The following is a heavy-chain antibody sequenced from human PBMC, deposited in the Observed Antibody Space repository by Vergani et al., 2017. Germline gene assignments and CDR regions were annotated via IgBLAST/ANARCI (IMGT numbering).Heavy chain of an antibody. CDR3: ARSKDYYYYYGMDV. CDR2: ISSSGSTI. Sequence: EVQLVESGGGLVQPGGSLRLSCAASGFTFSSYEMNWVRQAPGKGLEWVSYISSSGSTIYYADSVKGRFTISRDNAKNSLYLQMNSLRAEDTAAYYCARSKDYYYYYGMDVWGQGTTVTVSS. CDR1: GFTFSSYE. D-gene: IGHD4-11*01. V-gene: IGHV3-48*03. J-gene: IGHJ6*02.